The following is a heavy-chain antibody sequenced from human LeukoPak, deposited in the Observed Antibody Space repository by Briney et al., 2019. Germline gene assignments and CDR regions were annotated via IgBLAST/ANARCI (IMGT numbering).Heavy chain of an antibody. CDR2: INHSGST. J-gene: IGHJ5*02. CDR3: AGRRFGELFSS. D-gene: IGHD3-10*01. Sequence: SETLSLTCAVHGGSFSGYYWSWIRQPPGKGLEWIGEINHSGSTNYNPSLKSQVTISVDTSKNQFSLKLTSVTAADTAVYFCAGRRFGELFSSWGQGTQVTVSS. V-gene: IGHV4-34*01. CDR1: GGSFSGYY.